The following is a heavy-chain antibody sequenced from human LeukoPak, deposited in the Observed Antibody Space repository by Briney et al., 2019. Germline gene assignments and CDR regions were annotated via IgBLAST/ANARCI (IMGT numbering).Heavy chain of an antibody. CDR2: SSGSGGST. D-gene: IGHD6-13*01. V-gene: IGHV3-23*01. J-gene: IGHJ6*01. Sequence: GGSLRLSCTASGFTLSSYAMSWVRQAPGKGLELVSSSSGSGGSTYYADSVKGRFTISRDNSKNTLYLQMNSLKAEDTAVYYCAKRGSSSQGYGMDVWGQGTTVTVSS. CDR1: GFTLSSYA. CDR3: AKRGSSSQGYGMDV.